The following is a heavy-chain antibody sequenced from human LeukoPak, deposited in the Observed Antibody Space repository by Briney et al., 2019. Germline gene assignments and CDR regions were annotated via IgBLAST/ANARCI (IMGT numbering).Heavy chain of an antibody. V-gene: IGHV3-21*01. D-gene: IGHD6-13*01. J-gene: IGHJ1*01. Sequence: GGSLRLSCAASGFTFNRYTINWVRQAPGKGLEWVSSISDSSSYIYYADSVKGRFTISRDNSKNTLYLQMNSLRAEDTAVYYCARFRIATKYFQHWGQGTLVTVSS. CDR3: ARFRIATKYFQH. CDR2: ISDSSSYI. CDR1: GFTFNRYT.